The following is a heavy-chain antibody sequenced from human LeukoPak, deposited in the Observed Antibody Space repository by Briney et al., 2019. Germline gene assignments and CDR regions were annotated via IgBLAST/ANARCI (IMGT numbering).Heavy chain of an antibody. J-gene: IGHJ3*02. Sequence: GGSLRLSCAASGFRLDDYAMHWVRQAPGKGLEWVSGISWNSGSIGYADSVKGRFTISRDNAKNSLYLQMNSLRAEDTALYYCAKDKGTGYSSSWYDAFDIWGQGTMVTVSS. D-gene: IGHD6-13*01. CDR3: AKDKGTGYSSSWYDAFDI. CDR1: GFRLDDYA. V-gene: IGHV3-9*01. CDR2: ISWNSGSI.